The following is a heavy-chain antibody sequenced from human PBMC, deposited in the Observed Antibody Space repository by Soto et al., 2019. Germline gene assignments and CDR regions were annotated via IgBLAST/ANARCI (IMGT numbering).Heavy chain of an antibody. CDR2: IYHNENT. Sequence: QVQLQESGPGLVKPSGTLSLTCAVPGGSISSSYWWSWVRQPPGKGLEWIGEIYHNENTNYNPSLKSRVTISVDKSKSQFSLRLSSVTAADTAVYYCERDPVAASGTAFDIWGQGTMVTVSS. CDR3: ERDPVAASGTAFDI. J-gene: IGHJ3*02. V-gene: IGHV4-4*02. D-gene: IGHD1-26*01. CDR1: GGSISSSYW.